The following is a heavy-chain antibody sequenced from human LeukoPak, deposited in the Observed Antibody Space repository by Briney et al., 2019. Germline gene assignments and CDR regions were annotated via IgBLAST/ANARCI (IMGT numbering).Heavy chain of an antibody. J-gene: IGHJ4*02. CDR1: GYTFTGYY. D-gene: IGHD5-24*01. V-gene: IGHV1-2*02. CDR2: INPNSGGT. CDR3: ARDMVEMATTPGDY. Sequence: ASVKVSCKASGYTFTGYYMHWVRQAPGQGLEWMGWINPNSGGTNYAQKFQGRVTMTRDTSISTAYMELSRLRSDDTAVYYCARDMVEMATTPGDYWGQGTLVTVSS.